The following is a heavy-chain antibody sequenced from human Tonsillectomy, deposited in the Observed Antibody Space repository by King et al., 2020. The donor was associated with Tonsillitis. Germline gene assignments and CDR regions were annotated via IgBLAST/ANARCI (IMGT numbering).Heavy chain of an antibody. J-gene: IGHJ4*02. CDR2: IYTSGST. CDR1: GGSISSYY. V-gene: IGHV4-4*07. CDR3: AREAAGYSYGLTISY. Sequence: QLQESGPGLVKPSETLSLTCTVSGGSISSYYWSWIRQPAGKGLEWIGRIYTSGSTNYNPSLKSRVTMSVDTSENQFSLKLSSVTAADTAVYYCAREAAGYSYGLTISYWGQGTLVTVSS. D-gene: IGHD5-18*01.